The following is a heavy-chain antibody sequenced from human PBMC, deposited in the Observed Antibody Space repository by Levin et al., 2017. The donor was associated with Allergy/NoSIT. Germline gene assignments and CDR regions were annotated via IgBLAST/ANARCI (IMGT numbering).Heavy chain of an antibody. Sequence: PSETLSLTCAVSGGSISSGGYSWSWIRQPPGKGLEWIGYIYHSGSTYYNPSLKSRVTISVDRSKNQFSLKLSSVTAADTAVYYCASLYSNDPGRNLYYFDYWGQGTLVTVSS. J-gene: IGHJ4*02. CDR3: ASLYSNDPGRNLYYFDY. CDR1: GGSISSGGYS. V-gene: IGHV4-30-2*01. CDR2: IYHSGST. D-gene: IGHD4-11*01.